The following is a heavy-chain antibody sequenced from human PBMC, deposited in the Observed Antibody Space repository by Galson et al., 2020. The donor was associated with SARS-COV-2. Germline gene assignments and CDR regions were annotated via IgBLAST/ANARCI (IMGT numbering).Heavy chain of an antibody. Sequence: GESLKISCKASGYTFTNYHMHWVRQAPGQGLEWMGWINPKNGDTSYAPKFQGRVTLTRDTSITTGYLELTELRSYDTAVYYCARQAWMYSQYDWFDPWGQGTLVTVSS. D-gene: IGHD1-26*01. J-gene: IGHJ5*02. CDR3: ARQAWMYSQYDWFDP. CDR2: INPKNGDT. CDR1: GYTFTNYH. V-gene: IGHV1-2*02.